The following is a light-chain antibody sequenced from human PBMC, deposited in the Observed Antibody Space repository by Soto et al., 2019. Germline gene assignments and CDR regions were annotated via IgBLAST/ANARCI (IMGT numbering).Light chain of an antibody. CDR3: QHYNGYSEA. CDR2: KAS. V-gene: IGKV1-5*03. CDR1: HAISSC. J-gene: IGKJ1*01. Sequence: DSQMTHSPSTLSGSVGDRVTITRRASHAISSCLALYQQRPGKDPKLLIYKASTLKSGVPSRFSGSGSGTEFTLTISRLQPDDFATYYCQHYNGYSEAFGQGTKVDIK.